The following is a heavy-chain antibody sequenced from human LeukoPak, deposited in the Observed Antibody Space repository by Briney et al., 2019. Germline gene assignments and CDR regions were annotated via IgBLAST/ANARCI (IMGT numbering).Heavy chain of an antibody. V-gene: IGHV3-7*02. CDR3: AASITLFDY. D-gene: IGHD3-10*01. CDR2: IKEDATVK. Sequence: GGSLTLSCVSSRVTFCLETLLLGSQAPGQGLESVANIKEDATVKYYVESVKGRFNISRDNAKNSLYLQLNSVRAEDTAVHYCAASITLFDYWGQGTLVTVSS. CDR1: RVTFCLET. J-gene: IGHJ4*02.